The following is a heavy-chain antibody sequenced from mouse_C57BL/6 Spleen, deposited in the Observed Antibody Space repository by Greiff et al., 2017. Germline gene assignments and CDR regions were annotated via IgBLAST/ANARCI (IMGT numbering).Heavy chain of an antibody. CDR2: IDPYDGDT. V-gene: IGHV14-1*01. Sequence: EVQLQESGAELVRPGASVKLSCTASGFNIKDYYMHWVKQRPEQGLEWIGRIDPYDGDTEYAPKFQGKATMTADTSSNTAYLQLSSLTSEDTAVYYCTTCACTGGEAMDYWGQGTSVTVSS. J-gene: IGHJ4*01. CDR1: GFNIKDYY. D-gene: IGHD1-1*01. CDR3: TTCACTGGEAMDY.